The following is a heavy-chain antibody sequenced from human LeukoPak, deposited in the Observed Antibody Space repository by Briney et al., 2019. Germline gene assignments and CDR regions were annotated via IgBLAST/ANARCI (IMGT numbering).Heavy chain of an antibody. Sequence: PSETLSLTCTVSGGSISSYYWSWIRQPPGKGLEWIGYIYYSGSTNYNPSLKSRVTISVDTSKNQFSLKLSSVTAADTAVYYCASLNYYDSSGYFDYWGRGTLVTVSS. CDR1: GGSISSYY. V-gene: IGHV4-59*08. J-gene: IGHJ4*02. CDR2: IYYSGST. CDR3: ASLNYYDSSGYFDY. D-gene: IGHD3-22*01.